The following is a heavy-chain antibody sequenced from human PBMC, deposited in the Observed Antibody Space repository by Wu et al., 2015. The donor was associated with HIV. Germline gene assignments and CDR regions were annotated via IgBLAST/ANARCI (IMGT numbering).Heavy chain of an antibody. CDR1: GGTLRDYA. Sequence: QVQLVQSGAEVKKPGSSVKVSCKASGGTLRDYAISWVRQAPGQGLEWMGGISPRIGTAHYAQQFQGRVTITADDSSTTVYMDLSSLRSDDTALYYCARGDRDYYFYMDVWGKGTTVIVSS. CDR2: ISPRIGTA. J-gene: IGHJ6*03. V-gene: IGHV1-69*12. CDR3: ARGDRDYYFYMDV.